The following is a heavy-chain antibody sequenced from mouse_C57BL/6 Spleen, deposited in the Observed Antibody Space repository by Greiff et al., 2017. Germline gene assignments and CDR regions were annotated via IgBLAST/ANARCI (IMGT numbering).Heavy chain of an antibody. D-gene: IGHD2-1*01. Sequence: VQLQQSGPELVKPGASVKISCKASGYSFTDYHMNWVKQSNGKSLEWIGVINPNYGTTSYNQKFKGKATLTVDQSSSTAYMQLNRLTSEDSAVYYCASNCGNQAWFAYWGQGTLVTVSA. CDR2: INPNYGTT. J-gene: IGHJ3*01. CDR1: GYSFTDYH. V-gene: IGHV1-39*01. CDR3: ASNCGNQAWFAY.